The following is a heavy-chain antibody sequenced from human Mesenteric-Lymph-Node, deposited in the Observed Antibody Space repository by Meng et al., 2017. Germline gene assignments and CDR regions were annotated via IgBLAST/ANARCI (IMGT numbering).Heavy chain of an antibody. J-gene: IGHJ6*02. CDR3: ARDTSSWRGYYYYGMDV. V-gene: IGHV4-59*01. CDR2: IYYSGST. CDR1: GGSISSYY. Sequence: SETLSLTCTVSGGSISSYYWSWIRQPPGKGLEWIGYIYYSGSTNYNPYLKSRVTISVDTSKNQFSLKLSSVTAADTAVYYCARDTSSWRGYYYYGMDVWGQGTTVTVSS. D-gene: IGHD6-13*01.